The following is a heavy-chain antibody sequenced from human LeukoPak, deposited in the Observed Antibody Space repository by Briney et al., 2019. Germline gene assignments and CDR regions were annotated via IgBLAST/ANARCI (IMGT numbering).Heavy chain of an antibody. CDR1: GYTFTSYG. CDR2: ISAYNSNT. CDR3: ARTIAVAGAFDP. J-gene: IGHJ5*02. Sequence: ASVKVSCKASGYTFTSYGISWVRQAPGQGLEWMGWISAYNSNTNYAQRLQGRVTMTTDTSTSTVYMELRSLRSDDTAVYYCARTIAVAGAFDPWGQGTLVTVSS. V-gene: IGHV1-18*01. D-gene: IGHD6-19*01.